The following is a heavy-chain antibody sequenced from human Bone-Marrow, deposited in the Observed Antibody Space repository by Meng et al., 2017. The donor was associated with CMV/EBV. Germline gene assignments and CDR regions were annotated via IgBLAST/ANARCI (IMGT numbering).Heavy chain of an antibody. J-gene: IGHJ5*02. V-gene: IGHV1-2*02. CDR2: INPNSGGT. D-gene: IGHD6-6*01. CDR3: ARGRLIAARRANWFDP. Sequence: ASVKVSCKASGYTFTSYGISWVRQAPGQGLEWMGWINPNSGGTNYAQKFQGRVTMTRDTSISTAYMELSRLRSYDTAVYYCARGRLIAARRANWFDPWGQGTLVTVSS. CDR1: GYTFTSYG.